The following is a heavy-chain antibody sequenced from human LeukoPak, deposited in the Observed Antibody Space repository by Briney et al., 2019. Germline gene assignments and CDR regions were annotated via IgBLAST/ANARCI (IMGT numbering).Heavy chain of an antibody. V-gene: IGHV5-51*01. J-gene: IGHJ4*02. D-gene: IGHD3-22*01. Sequence: GESLKISCKASGYIFANYWIAWGRQMAGKGLEWVGSIYPGDYDTRYRPSFRGQVTISADKSNSIAYLQWSSLKASDSAIYYCARLGLEAYDRSGFYYFDYWGQGALVTVSS. CDR1: GYIFANYW. CDR3: ARLGLEAYDRSGFYYFDY. CDR2: IYPGDYDT.